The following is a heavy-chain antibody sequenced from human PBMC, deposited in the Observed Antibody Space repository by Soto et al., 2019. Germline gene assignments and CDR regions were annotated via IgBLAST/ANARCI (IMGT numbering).Heavy chain of an antibody. CDR2: IWYDGSNK. CDR1: GFTFSSYG. V-gene: IGHV3-33*01. D-gene: IGHD6-19*01. J-gene: IGHJ6*02. CDR3: ARSRGGSSGWYSDYYYGMDV. Sequence: GGSLRLSCAASGFTFSSYGMHWVRQAPGKGLEWVAVIWYDGSNKYYADSVKGRFTISRDNSKNTLYLQMNSLRAEDTAVYYCARSRGGSSGWYSDYYYGMDVWGQGTTVTVSS.